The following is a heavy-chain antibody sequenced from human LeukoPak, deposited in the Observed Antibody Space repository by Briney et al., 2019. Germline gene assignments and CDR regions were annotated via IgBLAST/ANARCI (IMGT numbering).Heavy chain of an antibody. CDR1: GGSISSGSYY. CDR2: IYYSGST. D-gene: IGHD5-18*01. Sequence: PSQTLSLTCTVSGGSISSGSYYWSWIRQPPGKGLEGIGYIYYSGSTNYSPSLKSRVTISVDTSKNPFSLKLSSVTAADTAVYSCARSEYSYGADAFDIWGQGTMVTVSS. V-gene: IGHV4-61*01. CDR3: ARSEYSYGADAFDI. J-gene: IGHJ3*02.